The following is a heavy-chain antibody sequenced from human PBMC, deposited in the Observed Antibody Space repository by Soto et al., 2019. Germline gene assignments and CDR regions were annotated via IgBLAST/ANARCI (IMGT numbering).Heavy chain of an antibody. Sequence: QVQLVESGGGLVKPGGSLRLSCAASGFSFSDYYMSWIRQAPGKGLEWVSYIVIGSDYTNYADSVKGRFTISRDNAKNSLYLEMNNLGAEDTAVYYCARLRASSWYMGGYLDYWGQGTLVNVSS. CDR3: ARLRASSWYMGGYLDY. J-gene: IGHJ4*02. V-gene: IGHV3-11*06. CDR2: IVIGSDYT. D-gene: IGHD6-13*01. CDR1: GFSFSDYY.